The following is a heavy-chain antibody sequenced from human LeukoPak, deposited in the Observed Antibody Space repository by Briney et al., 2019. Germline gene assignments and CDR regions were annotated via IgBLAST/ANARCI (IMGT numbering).Heavy chain of an antibody. CDR1: GFTVSSNY. D-gene: IGHD2-15*01. Sequence: GGSLRLSCAASGFTVSSNYMSWVRQAPGKGLEWVSVIYSGGGTYYTDSVKGRFTISRDNSKNTLYLQMNSLRAEDTAVYYCARTEYCSGSNCYSLDYWGQGTLVTVSS. J-gene: IGHJ4*02. CDR3: ARTEYCSGSNCYSLDY. V-gene: IGHV3-66*02. CDR2: IYSGGGT.